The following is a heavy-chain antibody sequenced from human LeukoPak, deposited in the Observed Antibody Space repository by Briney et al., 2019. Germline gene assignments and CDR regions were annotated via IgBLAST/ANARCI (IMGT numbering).Heavy chain of an antibody. CDR3: ARDPSIAARNLFFDY. CDR2: ISSSSSYI. J-gene: IGHJ4*02. D-gene: IGHD6-6*01. Sequence: GGSLRLSCAASGFTFSSYSMNWVRQAPGKGLEWVSSISSSSSYIYYADSAKGRFTISRDNAKNSLYLQMNSLRAEDTAVYYCARDPSIAARNLFFDYWGQGTLVTVSS. CDR1: GFTFSSYS. V-gene: IGHV3-21*01.